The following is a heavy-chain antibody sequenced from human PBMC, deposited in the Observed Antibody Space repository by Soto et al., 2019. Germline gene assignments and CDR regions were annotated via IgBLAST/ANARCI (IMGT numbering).Heavy chain of an antibody. Sequence: QVQLVQSGAEVKKPGSSVKVSCKASGGTFSSYTISWVRQAPGQGLEWMGRIIPILGIANYAQKFQGRVTITADKSTSTAYMELSSLRSEDTAVYYCARDEFGSTSCHGCEVYWGQGTLVTVSS. J-gene: IGHJ4*02. CDR2: IIPILGIA. V-gene: IGHV1-69*08. D-gene: IGHD2-2*01. CDR3: ARDEFGSTSCHGCEVY. CDR1: GGTFSSYT.